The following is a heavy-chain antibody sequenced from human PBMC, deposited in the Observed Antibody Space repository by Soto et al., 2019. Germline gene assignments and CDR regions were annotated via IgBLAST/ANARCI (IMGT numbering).Heavy chain of an antibody. CDR2: IYYSGST. D-gene: IGHD3-10*01. CDR1: GGSISSGGYY. V-gene: IGHV4-31*03. J-gene: IGHJ4*02. Sequence: SETLSLTCTVSGGSISSGGYYWSWIRQHPGKGLEWIGYIYYSGSTYYNPSLKSRVTISVDTSKNQFSLKLSSVTAADTAVYYCARQYIDYGSGSYYRPPYFDYWGQGTLVTVSS. CDR3: ARQYIDYGSGSYYRPPYFDY.